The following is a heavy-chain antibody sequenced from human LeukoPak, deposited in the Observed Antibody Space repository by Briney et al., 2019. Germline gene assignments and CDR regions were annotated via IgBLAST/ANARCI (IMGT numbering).Heavy chain of an antibody. V-gene: IGHV3-23*01. J-gene: IGHJ4*02. D-gene: IGHD2-8*02. CDR1: GFTFSNAW. Sequence: GGSLRLSCAASGFTFSNAWMSWVRQAPGKGLEWVSSIFPSGGEIHYADSVRGRFTISRDNSKSTLSLQMNSLRAEDTAIYYCVTKRQVLLPFESWGQGTLVTASP. CDR3: VTKRQVLLPFES. CDR2: IFPSGGEI.